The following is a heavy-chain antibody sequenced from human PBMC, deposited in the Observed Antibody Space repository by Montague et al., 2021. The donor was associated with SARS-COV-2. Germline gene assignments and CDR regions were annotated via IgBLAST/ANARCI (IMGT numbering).Heavy chain of an antibody. D-gene: IGHD3-16*01. V-gene: IGHV4-59*08. Sequence: SETLSLTCTVSGGSITNDDWSWIRQPPGKGLEWIVNIFKNGDIDYNPPLRSRVIISVDTSKSQFSLKVTSVTAADTAAYYCARYYERSLDVWAKGPLLLSP. J-gene: IGHJ6*02. CDR1: GGSITNDD. CDR2: IFKNGDI. CDR3: ARYYERSLDV.